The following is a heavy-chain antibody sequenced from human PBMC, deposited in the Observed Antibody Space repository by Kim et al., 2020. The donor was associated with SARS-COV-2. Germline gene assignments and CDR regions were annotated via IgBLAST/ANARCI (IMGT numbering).Heavy chain of an antibody. J-gene: IGHJ4*02. Sequence: GGSLRLSCAASGFTFDDYTMHWVRQAPGKGLEWVSLISWDGGSTYYADSVKGRFTISRDNSKNSLYLQMNSLRTEDTALYYCAKDISRGFGETLDYWGQGTLVTVSS. CDR2: ISWDGGST. V-gene: IGHV3-43*01. CDR3: AKDISRGFGETLDY. CDR1: GFTFDDYT. D-gene: IGHD3-10*01.